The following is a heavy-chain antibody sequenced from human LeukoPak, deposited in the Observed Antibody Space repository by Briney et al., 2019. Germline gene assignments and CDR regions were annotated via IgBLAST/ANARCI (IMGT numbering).Heavy chain of an antibody. CDR1: DYSISSGYY. CDR2: IYHSGST. Sequence: SETLSLTCAVSDYSISSGYYWGWIRQPPGKGLEWIGSIYHSGSTYYNPSLKSRVTISVDTSKNQFSLKLSSVTAADTAVYYCASGGLAVAVSPYYFDYWGQGTLVTVSS. D-gene: IGHD6-19*01. J-gene: IGHJ4*02. CDR3: ASGGLAVAVSPYYFDY. V-gene: IGHV4-38-2*01.